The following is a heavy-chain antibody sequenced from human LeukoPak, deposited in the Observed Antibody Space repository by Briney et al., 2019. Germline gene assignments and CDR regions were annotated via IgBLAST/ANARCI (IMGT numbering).Heavy chain of an antibody. D-gene: IGHD2-8*02. V-gene: IGHV4-31*03. J-gene: IGHJ4*02. CDR2: IYYSGST. Sequence: SETLSLTCTVSGGSISSGGYYWSWIRQHPGKGLEWIGYIYYSGSTYYNPSLKSRVTISVDTSKNQFSLKLSSVTASDTAGYYCARRSGRRGVYFDYWGQGTLVTVSS. CDR3: ARRSGRRGVYFDY. CDR1: GGSISSGGYY.